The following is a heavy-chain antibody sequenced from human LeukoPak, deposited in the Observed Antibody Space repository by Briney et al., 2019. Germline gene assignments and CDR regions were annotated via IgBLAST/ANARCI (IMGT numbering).Heavy chain of an antibody. CDR2: IYPGDSDT. J-gene: IGHJ4*02. CDR1: GYGFTSHY. CDR3: ARRVALSSPRATSTTYFDY. Sequence: GESLKISCKGSGYGFTSHYIAWVRQMPGKGLEWMGIIYPGDSDTRYSPSFQGQVSISVDKSINTAYLQWNNLKASDSAMYYCARRVALSSPRATSTTYFDYWGQGTLVTVSS. D-gene: IGHD1-1*01. V-gene: IGHV5-51*01.